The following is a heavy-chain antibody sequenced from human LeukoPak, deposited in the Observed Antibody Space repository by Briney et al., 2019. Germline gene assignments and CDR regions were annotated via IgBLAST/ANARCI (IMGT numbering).Heavy chain of an antibody. CDR1: GGSISSSSYY. CDR3: ARAGIAVAGTWFDP. CDR2: IYYSGST. Sequence: SETLSLTCTVSGGSISSSSYYWGWIRQPPGKGLEWIGSIYYSGSTYYNPSLKSRVTISVDTSKNQFSLKLSSVTAADTAVYYCARAGIAVAGTWFDPWGQGTLDTVSS. V-gene: IGHV4-39*07. J-gene: IGHJ5*02. D-gene: IGHD6-19*01.